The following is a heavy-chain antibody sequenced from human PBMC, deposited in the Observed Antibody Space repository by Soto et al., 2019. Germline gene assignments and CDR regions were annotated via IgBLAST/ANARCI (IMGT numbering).Heavy chain of an antibody. Sequence: QMQLVESGGGVVQPGGSLRLSCGSSGFSFSFYGMHWVRQAPGKGLEWVAFIWYDGTSKFYADSVKGRFTISRDNSKTTLFLEMNSLRAEDTADYYCARDGTPQRFMDKNYYNYDSGMDAWGQGTTVLVSS. J-gene: IGHJ6*02. CDR1: GFSFSFYG. CDR3: ARDGTPQRFMDKNYYNYDSGMDA. CDR2: IWYDGTSK. V-gene: IGHV3-33*01. D-gene: IGHD3-3*01.